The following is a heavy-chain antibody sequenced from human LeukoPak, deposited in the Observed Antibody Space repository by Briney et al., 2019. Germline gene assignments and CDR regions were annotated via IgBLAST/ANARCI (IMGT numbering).Heavy chain of an antibody. CDR3: ARIGVDAFDI. CDR2: IGTDGDT. Sequence: GGSLRLSCAASGFTFSSYDMHWVRHATGKGLEWVSAIGTDGDTFYPGSVKGRFTISRDNAENSLYLQMNSLRAEDTAVYYCARIGVDAFDIWGQGTMVTVSS. V-gene: IGHV3-13*01. CDR1: GFTFSSYD. J-gene: IGHJ3*02.